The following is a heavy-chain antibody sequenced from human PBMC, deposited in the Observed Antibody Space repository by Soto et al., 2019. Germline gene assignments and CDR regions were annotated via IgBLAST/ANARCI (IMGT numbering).Heavy chain of an antibody. J-gene: IGHJ6*02. CDR1: GGTFSSYA. CDR2: IIPIFGTA. CDR3: ARPDIVATMAYYYGMDV. Sequence: QVQLVQSGAEVKKPGSSVKVSCKASGGTFSSYAISWVRQAPGQGLEWMGGIIPIFGTANYAQKFQGRVTITADESTSTAYMELSSLRSEDMAVYYCARPDIVATMAYYYGMDVWGQGTTVTVSS. D-gene: IGHD5-12*01. V-gene: IGHV1-69*01.